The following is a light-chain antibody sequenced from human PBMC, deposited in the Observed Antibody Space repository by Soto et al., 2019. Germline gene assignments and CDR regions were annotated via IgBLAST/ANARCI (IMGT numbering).Light chain of an antibody. CDR3: CSFAGRSTVV. Sequence: QSALTQPRPVSGSPGQSVTISCTGTSSDVGGYDYVSWYQQHPGKAPTLLIYDVTKRPSGVPDRFSGSKSGNTASLTISGLQPEDEADYYCCSFAGRSTVVFGGGTKVTVL. CDR2: DVT. V-gene: IGLV2-11*01. J-gene: IGLJ2*01. CDR1: SSDVGGYDY.